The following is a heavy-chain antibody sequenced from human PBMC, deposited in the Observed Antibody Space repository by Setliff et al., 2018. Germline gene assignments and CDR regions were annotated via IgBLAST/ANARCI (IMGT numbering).Heavy chain of an antibody. Sequence: SVKVSCKASGATFSSYCVSWVRQAPGQGLEWMGGTIPMFGTTEYAQKFQGRLTIITDESTNTAFMQLSSLRSDDTAVYYCLREGVDSRVSTDYRYYMDVWG. V-gene: IGHV1-69*05. J-gene: IGHJ6*03. CDR2: TIPMFGTT. CDR1: GATFSSYC. CDR3: LREGVDSRVSTDYRYYMDV. D-gene: IGHD3-22*01.